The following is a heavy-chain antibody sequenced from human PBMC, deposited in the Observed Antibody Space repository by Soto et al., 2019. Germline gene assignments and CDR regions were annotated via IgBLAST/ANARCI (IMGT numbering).Heavy chain of an antibody. Sequence: QALSLPSAISGDSVSSNSAACNLIRQSPSRGLEWLGRTYYRSTWSNDYAISVKSRITINPDTSKNHLSLQLYSVTPEDTAVYYCAGVSWFRGMDVWGQGTPVTVSS. V-gene: IGHV6-1*01. J-gene: IGHJ6*02. D-gene: IGHD3-10*01. CDR3: AGVSWFRGMDV. CDR1: GDSVSSNSAA. CDR2: TYYRSTWSN.